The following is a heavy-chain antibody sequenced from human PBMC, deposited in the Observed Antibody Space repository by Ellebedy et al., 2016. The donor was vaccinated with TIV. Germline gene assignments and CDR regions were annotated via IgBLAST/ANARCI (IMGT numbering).Heavy chain of an antibody. Sequence: GESLKISCAASGFSFSSYWMGWVRQAPGKGLEWVANIYQDGTKKYYVDSVKGRFTISRDNTKNSLYLQMNSLRAEDTAVYFCATDGSYGDFRSPAHAFEAWGQGTMVTVSS. D-gene: IGHD4-17*01. V-gene: IGHV3-7*01. J-gene: IGHJ3*01. CDR3: ATDGSYGDFRSPAHAFEA. CDR1: GFSFSSYW. CDR2: IYQDGTKK.